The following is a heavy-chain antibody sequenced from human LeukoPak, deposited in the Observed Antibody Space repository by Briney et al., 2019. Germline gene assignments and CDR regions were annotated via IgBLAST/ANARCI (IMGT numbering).Heavy chain of an antibody. D-gene: IGHD6-13*01. CDR2: VSGGSGST. J-gene: IGHJ5*01. CDR1: GFPCSSHA. Sequence: GGSLSLSCAACGFPCSSHAMIGVREATGRGPEWFASVSGGSGSTYYTSSVQGRYTISRDNSKNALYLQMNSLRAEDTAVYYCAKVPRGIAVNEGWFDSWGQGTLVTVSS. CDR3: AKVPRGIAVNEGWFDS. V-gene: IGHV3-23*01.